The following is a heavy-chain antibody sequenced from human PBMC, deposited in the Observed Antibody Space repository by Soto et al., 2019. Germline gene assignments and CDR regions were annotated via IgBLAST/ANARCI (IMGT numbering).Heavy chain of an antibody. V-gene: IGHV3-30*03. CDR1: GFTFSSYG. CDR2: ISYDGSNK. D-gene: IGHD6-13*01. CDR3: ARAGRRIAATYFDY. Sequence: PVGSLRLSCADSGFTFSSYGMHWVRQAPGKGLEWVAVISYDGSNKYYADSVKGRFTISRDNSKNTLYLQMNSLRAEDTAVYYCARAGRRIAATYFDYWGQGTLVTVSS. J-gene: IGHJ4*02.